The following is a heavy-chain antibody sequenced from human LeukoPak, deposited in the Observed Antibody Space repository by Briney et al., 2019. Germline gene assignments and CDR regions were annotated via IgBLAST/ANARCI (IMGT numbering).Heavy chain of an antibody. CDR2: INPNSGGT. D-gene: IGHD3-22*01. V-gene: IGHV1-2*04. Sequence: GASVKVSCKASGYTFTGYYMHWVRQAPGQGLEWMGWINPNSGGTNYAQKFQGWVTMTRDTSISTAYMELSRLRSDDTAVYYCARSSSGYYYGYFDLWGRGTLVTVSS. J-gene: IGHJ2*01. CDR3: ARSSSGYYYGYFDL. CDR1: GYTFTGYY.